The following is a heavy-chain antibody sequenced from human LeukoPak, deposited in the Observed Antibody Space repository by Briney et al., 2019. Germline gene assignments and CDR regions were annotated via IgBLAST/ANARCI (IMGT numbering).Heavy chain of an antibody. CDR3: ASHGGFGAPFDY. Sequence: SSETLSLTCTVSGGSISSYYWSWIRQPPGKGLEWIGYIYYSGSTNYNPSLKSRVTISVDTSKSQFSLKLSSVTAADTAVYYCASHGGFGAPFDYWGQGTLVTVSS. CDR1: GGSISSYY. CDR2: IYYSGST. V-gene: IGHV4-59*01. J-gene: IGHJ4*02. D-gene: IGHD3-16*01.